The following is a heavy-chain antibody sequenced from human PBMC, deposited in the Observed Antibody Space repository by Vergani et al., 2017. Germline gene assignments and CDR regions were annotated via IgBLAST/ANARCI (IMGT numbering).Heavy chain of an antibody. D-gene: IGHD2-2*02. J-gene: IGHJ6*03. CDR3: ARVQVPAAIRLNVGNYMDV. CDR2: INNDGSSR. V-gene: IGHV3-74*01. CDR1: GFTFSKYW. Sequence: EVQLVESGGDLVQPGGSLRLFCAASGFTFSKYWIQWVRQAPGKGMLWVSGINNDGSSRNYADSVKGRFTISRDNTKNTVYLQMCILRAEDTAVYYCARVQVPAAIRLNVGNYMDVWVKGTTVIVSS.